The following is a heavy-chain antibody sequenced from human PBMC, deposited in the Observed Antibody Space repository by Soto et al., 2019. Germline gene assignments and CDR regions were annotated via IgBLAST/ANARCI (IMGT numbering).Heavy chain of an antibody. CDR3: AKALITMIVVVTGDAFDI. Sequence: GGSLRLSCAASGFTFSSYAMSWVRQAPGKGLEWVSAISGSGGSTYYADSVKGQFTISRDNSKNTLYLQMNSLRAEDTAVYYCAKALITMIVVVTGDAFDIWGQGTMVTVSS. D-gene: IGHD3-22*01. CDR2: ISGSGGST. CDR1: GFTFSSYA. V-gene: IGHV3-23*01. J-gene: IGHJ3*02.